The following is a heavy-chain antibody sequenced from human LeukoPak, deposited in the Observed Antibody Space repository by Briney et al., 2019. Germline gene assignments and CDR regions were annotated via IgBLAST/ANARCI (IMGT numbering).Heavy chain of an antibody. CDR1: GVSISSSTYY. D-gene: IGHD3-10*01. CDR3: TKGRGI. Sequence: SETLSLTCTVSGVSISSSTYYWYWIRQPAGKGLEWIGHIYTSGSTDYNPSLKSRVTISVATSKNQFSLKLTSVTAADTAIYYCTKGRGIWGQGTLVTVSS. J-gene: IGHJ4*02. V-gene: IGHV4-61*09. CDR2: IYTSGST.